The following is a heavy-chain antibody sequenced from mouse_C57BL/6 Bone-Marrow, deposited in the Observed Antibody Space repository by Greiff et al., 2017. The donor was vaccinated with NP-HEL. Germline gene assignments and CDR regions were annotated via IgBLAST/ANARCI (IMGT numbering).Heavy chain of an antibody. CDR1: GYTFTSYW. CDR3: AKSYYYGRGGFAY. Sequence: QQSCKASGYTFTSYWMHWVKQRPGRGLEWIGRIDPNSGGTKYNEKFKSKATLTVDKPSSTAYMQLSSLTSEDSAVYYCAKSYYYGRGGFAYWGQGTLVTVSA. J-gene: IGHJ3*01. V-gene: IGHV1-72*01. CDR2: IDPNSGGT. D-gene: IGHD1-1*01.